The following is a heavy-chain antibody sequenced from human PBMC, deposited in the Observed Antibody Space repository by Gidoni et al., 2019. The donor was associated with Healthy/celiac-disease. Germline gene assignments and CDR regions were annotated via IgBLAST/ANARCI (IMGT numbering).Heavy chain of an antibody. V-gene: IGHV4-59*01. Sequence: QVQLQASGPGLVKPSETLSLTCTVSGGSISSYYWSWIRQPPGKGLEWIGYIYYSGSTNYNPSLKSRVTISVDTSKNQFSLKLSSVTAADTAVYYCARDMDSSGWFSGMDVWGQGTTVTVSS. J-gene: IGHJ6*02. CDR3: ARDMDSSGWFSGMDV. CDR1: GGSISSYY. D-gene: IGHD6-19*01. CDR2: IYYSGST.